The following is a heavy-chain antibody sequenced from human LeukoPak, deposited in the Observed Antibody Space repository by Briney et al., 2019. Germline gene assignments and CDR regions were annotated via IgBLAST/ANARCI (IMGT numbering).Heavy chain of an antibody. D-gene: IGHD3-3*01. CDR2: ISTSSIYI. CDR3: AKIPQVAIFSVPNFDY. J-gene: IGHJ4*02. Sequence: GGSLRLSCAASGFTFSSYNMTWVRQAPGKGLEWASSISTSSIYIYYTYSVKGRFTISRDNAKKLLYLQMNSLRAEDTAVYYCAKIPQVAIFSVPNFDYWGQGTLVTVSS. V-gene: IGHV3-21*04. CDR1: GFTFSSYN.